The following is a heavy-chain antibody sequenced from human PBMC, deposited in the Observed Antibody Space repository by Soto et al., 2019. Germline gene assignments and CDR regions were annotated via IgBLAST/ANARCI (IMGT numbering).Heavy chain of an antibody. V-gene: IGHV3-30-3*01. CDR3: ARDRGGSRSSGGMDV. Sequence: PGGSLRLSCAASGFTFSSYAMHWVRQAPGKGLEWVAVISYDGSNKYYADSVKGRFTISRDNSKNTLYLQMNSLRAGDTAVYYCARDRGGSRSSGGMDVWGQGTTDTVSS. D-gene: IGHD3-10*01. J-gene: IGHJ6*02. CDR1: GFTFSSYA. CDR2: ISYDGSNK.